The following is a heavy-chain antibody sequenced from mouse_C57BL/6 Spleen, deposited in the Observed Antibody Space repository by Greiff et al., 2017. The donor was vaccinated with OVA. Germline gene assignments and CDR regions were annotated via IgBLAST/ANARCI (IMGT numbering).Heavy chain of an antibody. J-gene: IGHJ1*03. Sequence: VQLQQSGPGLVQPSQSLSITCTVSGFSLTSYGVHWVRQSPGKGLEWLGVIWSGGSTDYNAAFMSRLGITKDNSKSQVFFKMNSLQADDTAKYYCARNADCGCSADVWGTGTTVTVSS. V-gene: IGHV2-5*01. CDR3: ARNADCGCSADV. CDR2: IWSGGST. CDR1: GFSLTSYG. D-gene: IGHD1-1*01.